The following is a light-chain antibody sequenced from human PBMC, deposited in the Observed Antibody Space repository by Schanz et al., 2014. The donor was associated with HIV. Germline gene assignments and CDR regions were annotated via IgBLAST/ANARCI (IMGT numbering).Light chain of an antibody. CDR1: QNIGTW. CDR2: NAS. CDR3: QQYNSYPLT. V-gene: IGKV1-5*03. Sequence: DIQMTQSPSTLSASVGDRVSITCRASQNIGTWLAWYQQKPGKAPKLLMYNASSLESGVPSRFSGGGSGTEFMLFISSLQPDDFATYYCQQYNSYPLTFGGGTKVEVK. J-gene: IGKJ4*01.